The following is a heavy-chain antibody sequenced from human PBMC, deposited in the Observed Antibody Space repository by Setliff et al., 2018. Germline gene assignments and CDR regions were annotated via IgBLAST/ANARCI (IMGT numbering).Heavy chain of an antibody. CDR1: GASINSLSW. D-gene: IGHD2-8*01. J-gene: IGHJ4*02. CDR3: ARGGVLGTGDFDY. Sequence: SETLSLTCTVSGASINSLSWWSWVRQPPGKGLEWIGYISHLGITSYNPSLKSRATISVGTSKNQFSLQLTSVTSADTAVYFWARGGVLGTGDFDYWGQGTLVTVSS. V-gene: IGHV4-59*01. CDR2: ISHLGIT.